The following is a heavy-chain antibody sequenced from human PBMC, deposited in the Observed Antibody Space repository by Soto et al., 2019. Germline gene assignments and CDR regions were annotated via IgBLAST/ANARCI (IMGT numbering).Heavy chain of an antibody. J-gene: IGHJ4*02. V-gene: IGHV4-59*01. Sequence: PSETLSLTCTVSGGSISSYYWSWIRQPPGKGLEWIGYIYYSGSTNYNPSLKSRVTISVDTSKNQSSLKLSSVTAADTAVYYCARVDADSSGWPRFDYWGQGTLVTVSS. CDR2: IYYSGST. D-gene: IGHD6-19*01. CDR3: ARVDADSSGWPRFDY. CDR1: GGSISSYY.